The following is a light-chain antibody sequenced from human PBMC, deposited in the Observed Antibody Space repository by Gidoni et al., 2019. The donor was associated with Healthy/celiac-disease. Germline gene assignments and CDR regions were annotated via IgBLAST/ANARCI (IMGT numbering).Light chain of an antibody. Sequence: IVMTQSPATLSVSPGERATLSCRASQCVNSDLAWYQQKPGQAPRLLIYGASTRATGIPASFSGSGSGTEFTLTISSLQSEDFAVYYCQQYNNWLWTFGQGTKVEIK. CDR3: QQYNNWLWT. J-gene: IGKJ1*01. CDR1: QCVNSD. V-gene: IGKV3-15*01. CDR2: GAS.